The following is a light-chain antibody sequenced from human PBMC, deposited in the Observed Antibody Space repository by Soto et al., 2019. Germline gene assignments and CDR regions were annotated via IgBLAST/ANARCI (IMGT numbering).Light chain of an antibody. Sequence: EIVLTQSPGTLSLSPGERATLSCRASQSVSSSYLAWYQQKPGQAPRLLIYGASSRATGIPARFSGSGSGTEFTLTISSLQSEDFAVYYCQQYNKWPRTFGGGTKVEIK. V-gene: IGKV3D-15*01. J-gene: IGKJ4*01. CDR3: QQYNKWPRT. CDR1: QSVSSSY. CDR2: GAS.